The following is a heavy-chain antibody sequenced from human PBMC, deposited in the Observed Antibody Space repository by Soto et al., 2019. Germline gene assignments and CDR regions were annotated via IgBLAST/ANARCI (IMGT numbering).Heavy chain of an antibody. Sequence: GGSLRLSCAASGFTFSSYAMSWVRQAPGKGLEWVSAISGSGGSTYYADSVKGRFTISRDNSKNTLYLQMNSLRAEDTAVYYCANRPIAARRVEWGRPIEYFQHWGQGTLVTVSS. CDR2: ISGSGGST. V-gene: IGHV3-23*01. CDR1: GFTFSSYA. CDR3: ANRPIAARRVEWGRPIEYFQH. D-gene: IGHD6-6*01. J-gene: IGHJ1*01.